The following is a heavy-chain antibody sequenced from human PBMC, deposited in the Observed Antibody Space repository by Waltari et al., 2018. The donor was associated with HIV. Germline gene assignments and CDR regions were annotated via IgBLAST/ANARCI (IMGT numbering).Heavy chain of an antibody. D-gene: IGHD5-12*01. J-gene: IGHJ4*02. CDR2: IYPGDSET. CDR1: GYACTSDW. V-gene: IGHV5-51*03. CDR3: ARRRGYDWDY. Sequence: EVQLVQSGAEVQKTGESLRISCKASGYACTSDWIGWVRQMPGKGLEWMGIIYPGDSETRYSPSFQGQVSISGDKSFNIAYLQWSSLKASDTAVYYCARRRGYDWDYWGQGTLVTVS.